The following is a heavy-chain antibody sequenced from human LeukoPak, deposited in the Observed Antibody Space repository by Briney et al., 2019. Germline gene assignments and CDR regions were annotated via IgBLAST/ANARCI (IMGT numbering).Heavy chain of an antibody. CDR1: GITLSNYG. J-gene: IGHJ4*02. CDR2: ISGSGGGT. D-gene: IGHD3-10*01. Sequence: PGGSLRLSCAVSGITLSNYGMSWVRQAPGKGLEWVAGISGSGGGTNYADSVKGRFTISRDNPRNTLYLQMNSLRPADTAVYFCAKRGVVIRVILVGFHREAYYFDSWGQGALVTVSS. CDR3: AKRGVVIRVILVGFHREAYYFDS. V-gene: IGHV3-23*01.